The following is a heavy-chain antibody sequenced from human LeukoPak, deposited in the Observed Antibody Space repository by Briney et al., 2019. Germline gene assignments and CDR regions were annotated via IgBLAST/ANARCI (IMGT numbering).Heavy chain of an antibody. CDR1: GFTFSSYG. V-gene: IGHV3-30*18. CDR2: ISYDGSNK. D-gene: IGHD4-17*01. J-gene: IGHJ6*02. CDR3: AKHASRGSVYGDFLDV. Sequence: GGSLRLSCAASGFTFSSYGMHWVRQAPGKGLEWVAVISYDGSNKYYADSVKGRFTISRDNSKNTLYLQMNSLRAEDTAVYYCAKHASRGSVYGDFLDVWGQGTTVTVSS.